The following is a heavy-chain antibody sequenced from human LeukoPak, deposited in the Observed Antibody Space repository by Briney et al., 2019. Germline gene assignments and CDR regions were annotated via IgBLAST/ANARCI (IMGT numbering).Heavy chain of an antibody. D-gene: IGHD4-23*01. J-gene: IGHJ5*02. CDR3: ARGGFYGGDNWFDP. V-gene: IGHV1-8*01. CDR2: MNPNSGNT. CDR1: GYTFTSYD. Sequence: GASVKVSCKASGYTFTSYDINWVRQATGQELERMGWMNPNSGNTGYAQKFQGRVTMTRNTSISTAYMELSSLRSEDTAVYYCARGGFYGGDNWFDPWGQGTLVTVSS.